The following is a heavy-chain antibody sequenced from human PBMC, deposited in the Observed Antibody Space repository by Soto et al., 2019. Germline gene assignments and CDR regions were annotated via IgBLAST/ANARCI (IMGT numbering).Heavy chain of an antibody. CDR2: ISSSGSTI. J-gene: IGHJ6*02. Sequence: GGSLRLSCAASGFTFSSYEMNWVRQAPGKGLEWVSYISSSGSTIYYADSVKGRFTISRDNAKNSLYLQMNSLRAEDTAVYYCAKSSILRYHYYGTDVWGQGPTVTVSS. CDR1: GFTFSSYE. V-gene: IGHV3-48*03. CDR3: AKSSILRYHYYGTDV. D-gene: IGHD2-21*01.